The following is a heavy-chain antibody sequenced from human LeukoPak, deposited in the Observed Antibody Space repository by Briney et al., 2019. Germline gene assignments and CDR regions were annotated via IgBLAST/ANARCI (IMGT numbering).Heavy chain of an antibody. CDR2: ISGSGGST. V-gene: IGHV3-23*01. D-gene: IGHD3-22*01. J-gene: IGHJ4*02. CDR3: ARGNYDSSGYYHEPFDY. CDR1: GFTFSTYA. Sequence: PGGSLRLSCAASGFTFSTYAMTWVRQAPGKGLEWVSVISGSGGSTYYADSVKGRFTISRDNSKNTLYLQMNSLRAEDTAVYYCARGNYDSSGYYHEPFDYWGQGTLVTVSS.